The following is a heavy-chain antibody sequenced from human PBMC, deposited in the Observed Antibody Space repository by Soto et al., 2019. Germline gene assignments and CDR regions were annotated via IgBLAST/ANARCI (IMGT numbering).Heavy chain of an antibody. V-gene: IGHV3-48*01. J-gene: IGHJ4*02. CDR2: ISSGGYTI. Sequence: GALRLSCEASGFTFSSYGFNWVRQAPGQGLEWVSFISSGGYTIYHADSLEGRFSISRDDAKNSVYLQMSGLRMDDTAVYYCVRSRREWFGVVPPSDVWGRGTLVTVSS. D-gene: IGHD3-3*01. CDR1: GFTFSSYG. CDR3: VRSRREWFGVVPPSDV.